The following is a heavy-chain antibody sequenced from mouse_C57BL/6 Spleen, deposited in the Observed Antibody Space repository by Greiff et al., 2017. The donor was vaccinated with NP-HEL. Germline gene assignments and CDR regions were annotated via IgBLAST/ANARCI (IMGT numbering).Heavy chain of an antibody. CDR1: GYTFTSYW. CDR2: IYPSDSET. Sequence: VKLQQPGAELVRPGSSVKLSCKASGYTFTSYWMDWVKQRPGQGLEWIGNIYPSDSETHYNQKFKDKATLTVDKSSSTAYMQLSSLTSEDSAVYYCARGVSSYWYFDVWGTGTTVTVSS. CDR3: ARGVSSYWYFDV. D-gene: IGHD1-3*01. J-gene: IGHJ1*03. V-gene: IGHV1-61*01.